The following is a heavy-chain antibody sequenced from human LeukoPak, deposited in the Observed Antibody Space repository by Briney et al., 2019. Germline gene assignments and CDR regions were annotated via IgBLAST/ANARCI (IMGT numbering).Heavy chain of an antibody. CDR1: GGSITSHY. V-gene: IGHV4-59*11. CDR2: IYYSGST. J-gene: IGHJ6*03. CDR3: ARATRGYYMDV. Sequence: SETLSLTCAVSGGSITSHYWSWIRQPPGKGLEWIGHIYYSGSTNYNPSLKGRVTISVDTSKIQFSLNLGSVTAAGTAVYYCARATRGYYMDVWGKGTTVTVSS. D-gene: IGHD3-10*01.